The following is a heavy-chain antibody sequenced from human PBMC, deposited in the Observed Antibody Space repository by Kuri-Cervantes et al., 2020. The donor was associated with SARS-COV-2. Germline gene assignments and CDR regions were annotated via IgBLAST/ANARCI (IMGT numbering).Heavy chain of an antibody. CDR1: GGSISGRIYF. V-gene: IGHV4-39*01. J-gene: IGHJ5*02. CDR3: ARHELAITMIVVVPRSWFDP. D-gene: IGHD3-22*01. Sequence: GSLRLSCTVSGGSISGRIYFWGWVRQPPGRGLEWIGTIYYRGNTYYNSSLKNRVTISLDTSKDQFSLKLSSVTAADTAVYYCARHELAITMIVVVPRSWFDPWGQGTLVTVSS. CDR2: IYYRGNT.